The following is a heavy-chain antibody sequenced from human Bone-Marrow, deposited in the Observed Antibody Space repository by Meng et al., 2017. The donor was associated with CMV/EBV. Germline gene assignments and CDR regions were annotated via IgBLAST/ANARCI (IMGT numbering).Heavy chain of an antibody. CDR1: GYTFTSYY. Sequence: ASVKVSCKASGYTFTSYYMHWVRQAPGQGLEWMGIINPSGGSTSYAQKFQGRVTMTRDTSTSTVYMELSSLRSEDTAVYYCARAGSYYGGKANFQHWGQGTLVTVSS. CDR3: ARAGSYYGGKANFQH. D-gene: IGHD4-23*01. J-gene: IGHJ1*01. V-gene: IGHV1-46*01. CDR2: INPSGGST.